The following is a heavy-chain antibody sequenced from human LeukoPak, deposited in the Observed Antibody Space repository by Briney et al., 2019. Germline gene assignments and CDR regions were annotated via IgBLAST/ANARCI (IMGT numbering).Heavy chain of an antibody. J-gene: IGHJ5*02. Sequence: GESLKISCKGSGYSFTSYWISWVRQMPGKGLEWMGRIDPSDSYTNYSPSFQGHVTISADKSISTAYPQWSSLKASDTAMYYCARHKTPRGEGYRSRGNWFDPWGQGTLVTVSS. V-gene: IGHV5-10-1*01. CDR2: IDPSDSYT. D-gene: IGHD5-12*01. CDR3: ARHKTPRGEGYRSRGNWFDP. CDR1: GYSFTSYW.